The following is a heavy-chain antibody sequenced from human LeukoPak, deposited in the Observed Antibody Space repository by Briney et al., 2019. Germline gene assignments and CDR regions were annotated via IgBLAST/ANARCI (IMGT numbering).Heavy chain of an antibody. CDR2: IYSGGST. CDR1: GFTVSSNY. CDR3: ARESYYGDYVFVY. J-gene: IGHJ4*02. V-gene: IGHV3-66*01. Sequence: GGSLRLSCAASGFTVSSNYMSWVRQAPGKGLEWVSVIYSGGSTYYADSVKGRFTISRDNSKNTLYLQMNSLRAEDTAVYYCARESYYGDYVFVYWGQGTLVTVSS. D-gene: IGHD4-17*01.